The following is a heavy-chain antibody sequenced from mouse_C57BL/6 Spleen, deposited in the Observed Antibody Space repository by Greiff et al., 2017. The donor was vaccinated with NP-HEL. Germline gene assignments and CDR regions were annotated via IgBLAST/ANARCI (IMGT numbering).Heavy chain of an antibody. Sequence: EVQLQQSGPELVKPGASVKISCKASGYTFTDYYMNWVKQSHGKSLEWIGDINPNNGGTSYNQKFKGKATLTVDKSSSTAYMELRSLTSEDSAVYYCARNYGSFYWGQGTTLTVSS. V-gene: IGHV1-26*01. CDR2: INPNNGGT. CDR3: ARNYGSFY. D-gene: IGHD1-1*01. CDR1: GYTFTDYY. J-gene: IGHJ2*01.